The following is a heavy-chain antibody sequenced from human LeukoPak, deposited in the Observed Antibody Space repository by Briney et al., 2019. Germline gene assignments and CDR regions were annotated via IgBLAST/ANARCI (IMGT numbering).Heavy chain of an antibody. D-gene: IGHD3-22*01. CDR1: GYTFTGYY. Sequence: ASVKVSCKASGYTFTGYYMHWVRQAPGQGLEWMGRINPNSGGTNYAQKFQGRVTMTRDTSISTAYMELSRLRSDDTAGYYCARLGSWLLPRGYFDYWGQGTQVTVSS. CDR3: ARLGSWLLPRGYFDY. J-gene: IGHJ4*02. V-gene: IGHV1-2*06. CDR2: INPNSGGT.